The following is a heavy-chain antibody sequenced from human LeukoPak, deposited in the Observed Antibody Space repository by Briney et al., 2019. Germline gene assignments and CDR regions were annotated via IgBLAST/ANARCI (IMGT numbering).Heavy chain of an antibody. CDR2: IYYTGST. D-gene: IGHD2-2*01. CDR1: GGSISGFY. J-gene: IGHJ4*02. CDR3: AREGPVVPAAMCDY. Sequence: SETLSLTCTVSGGSISGFYWSWIRQPPGKGLEWIGYIYYTGSTNYNPSLKSRVTISVDTSKNQFSLKLSSVTAADTAVYYCAREGPVVPAAMCDYWGQGTLVTVSS. V-gene: IGHV4-59*01.